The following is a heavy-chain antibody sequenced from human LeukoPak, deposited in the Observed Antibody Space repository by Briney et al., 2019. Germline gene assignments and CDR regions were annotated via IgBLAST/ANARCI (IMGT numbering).Heavy chain of an antibody. Sequence: SETLSPTCTVPGGSISSYYWSWIRQPPGKGLEWIGYIYYSGSTNYNPSLKSRVTISVDTSKNQFSLKLSSVTAADTAVYYCAGGAVGWFGELYLFDYWGQGTLVTVSS. D-gene: IGHD3-10*01. CDR3: AGGAVGWFGELYLFDY. J-gene: IGHJ4*02. V-gene: IGHV4-59*01. CDR1: GGSISSYY. CDR2: IYYSGST.